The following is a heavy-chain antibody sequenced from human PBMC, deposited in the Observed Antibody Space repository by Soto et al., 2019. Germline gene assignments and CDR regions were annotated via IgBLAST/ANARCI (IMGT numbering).Heavy chain of an antibody. V-gene: IGHV3-23*01. CDR2: ISGSGGRR. CDR1: GFTFSSSA. J-gene: IGHJ3*02. Sequence: GGSLRLSCAASGFTFSSSAMSWVRQAPGKGLEWVSAISGSGGRRYYADSVKGRFTISRDNSKNTLYLQMNSLRAEDTAVYYCAKDRSCSGTNCLDAFDIWGQGTMVTVSS. D-gene: IGHD2-2*01. CDR3: AKDRSCSGTNCLDAFDI.